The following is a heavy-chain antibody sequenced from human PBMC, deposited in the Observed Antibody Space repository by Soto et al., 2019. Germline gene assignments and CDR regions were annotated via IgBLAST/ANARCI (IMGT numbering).Heavy chain of an antibody. CDR1: GYTFTSYG. CDR2: ISAYNGNT. Sequence: QVQLVQSGAEVKKPEASVKVSCKASGYTFTSYGISWVRQAPGQGLEWMGWISAYNGNTNYAQKLQGRVTMTTDTSTSTAYMELRSLRSDDTAVYYCARNLGYCSSTSCYTRYFDYWGQGTLVTVSS. D-gene: IGHD2-2*02. V-gene: IGHV1-18*01. J-gene: IGHJ4*02. CDR3: ARNLGYCSSTSCYTRYFDY.